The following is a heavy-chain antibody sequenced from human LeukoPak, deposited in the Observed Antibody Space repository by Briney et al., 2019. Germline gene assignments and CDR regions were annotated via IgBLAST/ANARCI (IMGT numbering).Heavy chain of an antibody. Sequence: GGSLRLSCAASGVTFTTYAMSWVRQAPGKGLEWVSTMSGSGGSTYYADSVKGRFTISRDNSKNTLYLQMNNLRAEDTAIYYCAKGPVKYYDILTGNFDYWGQGTLVTVSS. CDR2: MSGSGGST. D-gene: IGHD3-9*01. V-gene: IGHV3-23*01. CDR3: AKGPVKYYDILTGNFDY. J-gene: IGHJ4*02. CDR1: GVTFTTYA.